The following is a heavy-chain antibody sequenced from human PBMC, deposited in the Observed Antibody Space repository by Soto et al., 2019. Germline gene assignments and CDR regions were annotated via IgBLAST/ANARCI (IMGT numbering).Heavy chain of an antibody. J-gene: IGHJ5*02. CDR2: INHSGST. CDR3: ARGRRSGYCSGGSCHNWFDP. D-gene: IGHD2-15*01. CDR1: GGSFSGYY. V-gene: IGHV4-34*01. Sequence: QVQLQQWGAGLLKPSETLSLTCAVYGGSFSGYYWSWIRQPPGKGLEWIGEINHSGSTNYNPSLKSRVTISVDTSKNQFSLKLSSVTAADTAVYYCARGRRSGYCSGGSCHNWFDPWGQGTLVTVSS.